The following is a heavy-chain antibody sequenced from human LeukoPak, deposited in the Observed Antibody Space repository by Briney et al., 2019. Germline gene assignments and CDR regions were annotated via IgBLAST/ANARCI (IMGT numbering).Heavy chain of an antibody. J-gene: IGHJ5*02. V-gene: IGHV1-18*01. CDR3: ARNVLLWFGELLKKNNWFDP. D-gene: IGHD3-10*01. CDR1: GYTFASFG. Sequence: ASVKVSCKTSGYTFASFGISWVRQAPGQGLEWMGWISAYNGNTNYAQKLQGRVTMTTDTSTSTAYMELRSLRSDDTAVYYCARNVLLWFGELLKKNNWFDPWGQGTLVTVSS. CDR2: ISAYNGNT.